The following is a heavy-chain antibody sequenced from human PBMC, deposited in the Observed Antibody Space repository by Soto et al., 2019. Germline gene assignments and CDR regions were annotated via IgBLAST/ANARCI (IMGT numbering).Heavy chain of an antibody. J-gene: IGHJ4*02. CDR1: GGTFNTYA. CDR3: AREVQVYTPVFVY. V-gene: IGHV1-69*19. Sequence: QVQLVQSGAEMKKPGSSVKVSCQSSGGTFNTYAMNWVRQAPGQGPEWMGDISPMFGAANYAPKFQGRVTITSDEFTGTSYMQLRSVTSEDSAVYFRAREVQVYTPVFVYWGKGTLVCVTS. CDR2: ISPMFGAA.